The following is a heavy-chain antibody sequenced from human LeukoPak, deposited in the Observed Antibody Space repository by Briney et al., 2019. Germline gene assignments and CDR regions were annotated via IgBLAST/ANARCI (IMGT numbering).Heavy chain of an antibody. V-gene: IGHV1-2*02. Sequence: ASVTVSCKASGYTFTGYYMHLVRQAPGHGLEWMGWINPNFGNTNYAQKFQGRVTMTRDTSISTAYMELIRLRSDDTAVYYCARAHGLGAAGYYFDYWGQGTLVTVSS. CDR1: GYTFTGYY. CDR3: ARAHGLGAAGYYFDY. CDR2: INPNFGNT. D-gene: IGHD6-13*01. J-gene: IGHJ4*02.